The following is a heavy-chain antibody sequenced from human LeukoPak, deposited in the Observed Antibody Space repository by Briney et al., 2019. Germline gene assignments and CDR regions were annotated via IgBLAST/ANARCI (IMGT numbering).Heavy chain of an antibody. D-gene: IGHD1-14*01. V-gene: IGHV3-74*01. J-gene: IGHJ4*02. CDR1: GFTFSSYW. CDR3: ARTGAQWGHKTGDY. CDR2: INSDGSST. Sequence: GGSLRLSCAASGFTFSSYWMHWVRQAPGKGLGWVSRINSDGSSTSYADSVKGRLTISRDNAKNTLYLQMNSLRDEDTAVYYCARTGAQWGHKTGDYWGQGTLVIVSS.